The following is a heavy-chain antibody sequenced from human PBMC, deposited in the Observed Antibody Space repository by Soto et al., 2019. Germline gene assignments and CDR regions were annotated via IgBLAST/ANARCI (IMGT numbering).Heavy chain of an antibody. CDR2: INSDGSST. J-gene: IGHJ4*02. Sequence: GGSLRLSCAASGFTFSSYWMHWVRQAPGKGLVWVSRINSDGSSTSYADSVKGRFTISRDNAKNTLYLQMNSLRAEDTAVYYCARVQGHMVRGVIIPYFDYWGQGTLVTVSS. CDR3: ARVQGHMVRGVIIPYFDY. D-gene: IGHD3-10*01. V-gene: IGHV3-74*01. CDR1: GFTFSSYW.